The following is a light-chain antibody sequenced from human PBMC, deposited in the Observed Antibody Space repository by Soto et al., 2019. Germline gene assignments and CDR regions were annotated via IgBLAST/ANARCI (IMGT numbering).Light chain of an antibody. CDR3: QQYYSYPPT. V-gene: IGKV1-39*01. CDR2: AAS. CDR1: QSISSY. Sequence: DIQMTQSPSSLSASVGDRVTITCRASQSISSYFNWYQQKPGKAPKLLIYAASSLQSGVPSRFSGSGSGTDFTLTISSLQPEDFATYYCQQYYSYPPTFGQGTKADVK. J-gene: IGKJ1*01.